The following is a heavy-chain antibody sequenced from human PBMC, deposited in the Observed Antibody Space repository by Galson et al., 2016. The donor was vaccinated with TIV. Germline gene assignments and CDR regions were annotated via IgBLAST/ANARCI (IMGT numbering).Heavy chain of an antibody. V-gene: IGHV1-69*10. CDR2: IIPIHGLS. Sequence: SVKVSCKASGDTFSNYVISWVRQAPGQGLEWMGGIIPIHGLSNHAQKFQGRPIIAADKLTSTVYMELSSLTSEDTAVYYCARDVPCGGDCYFFDFWGQGTRVTVSS. CDR3: ARDVPCGGDCYFFDF. D-gene: IGHD2-21*02. CDR1: GDTFSNYV. J-gene: IGHJ4*02.